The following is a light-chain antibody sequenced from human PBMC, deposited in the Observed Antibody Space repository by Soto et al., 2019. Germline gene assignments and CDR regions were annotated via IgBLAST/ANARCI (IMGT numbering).Light chain of an antibody. J-gene: IGKJ1*01. Sequence: EIVLKRSPGTLSLSPGERATLSCRASQSVSSSYLAWYQQKPGQAPRLLISGASSRATGIPDRFSGSGSGTAFTLSISSLETADCAVYYRQQYGSTLWPFVQRTQVEI. CDR2: GAS. V-gene: IGKV3-20*01. CDR3: QQYGSTLWP. CDR1: QSVSSSY.